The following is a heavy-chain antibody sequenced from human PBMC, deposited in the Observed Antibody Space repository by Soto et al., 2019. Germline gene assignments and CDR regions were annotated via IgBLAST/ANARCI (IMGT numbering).Heavy chain of an antibody. V-gene: IGHV3-66*01. CDR2: IYSGGST. CDR3: ARDGIAVAGTQDAFDI. D-gene: IGHD6-19*01. J-gene: IGHJ3*02. CDR1: GFTVSSNY. Sequence: GGSLRLSCAASGFTVSSNYMSWVRPAPGKGLEWVSVIYSGGSTYYADSVKGRFTISRDNSKNTLYLQMNSLRAEDTAVYYCARDGIAVAGTQDAFDIWGQGTMVTVS.